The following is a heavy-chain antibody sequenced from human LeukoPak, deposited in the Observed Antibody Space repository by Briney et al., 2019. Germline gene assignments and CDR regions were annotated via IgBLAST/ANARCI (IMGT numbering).Heavy chain of an antibody. Sequence: PGGSLRLSCAASGFTFSSYEMNWVRQAPGKGLEWVSAISGSGGSTYYADSVKGRFTISRDNSKNTLYLQMNSLRAEDTAVYYCAHLIAVAGYYFDYWGQGTLVTVSS. CDR1: GFTFSSYE. J-gene: IGHJ4*02. V-gene: IGHV3-23*01. D-gene: IGHD6-19*01. CDR3: AHLIAVAGYYFDY. CDR2: ISGSGGST.